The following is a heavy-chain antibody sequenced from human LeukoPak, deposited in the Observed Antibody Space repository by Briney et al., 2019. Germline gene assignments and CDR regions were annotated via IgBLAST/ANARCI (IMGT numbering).Heavy chain of an antibody. D-gene: IGHD6-13*01. CDR1: GGSFSGYY. V-gene: IGHV4-34*01. CDR2: INHSGST. Sequence: SETLSLTCAVYGGSFSGYYWSWIRQPPGKGLEWIGEINHSGSTNYNPSLKSRVTISVDTSKNQFSLKLSSVTAADTAVYYCARGLPGIAAAAYVYYFDYGGQGTLVTVSS. J-gene: IGHJ4*02. CDR3: ARGLPGIAAAAYVYYFDY.